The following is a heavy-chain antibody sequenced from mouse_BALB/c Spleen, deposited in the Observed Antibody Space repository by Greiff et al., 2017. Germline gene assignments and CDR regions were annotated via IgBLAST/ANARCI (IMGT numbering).Heavy chain of an antibody. V-gene: IGHV14-3*02. CDR2: IDPANGNT. CDR3: ARSTEAMDY. D-gene: IGHD1-1*01. Sequence: VQLEESGAELVQPGASVKLSCTASGFNIKDTYMHWVKQRPEQGLEWIGRIDPANGNTKYDPKFQGKATITADTPTNTAYLQLSSLTSEDTAVYYCARSTEAMDYWGQGTSVTVSS. CDR1: GFNIKDTY. J-gene: IGHJ4*01.